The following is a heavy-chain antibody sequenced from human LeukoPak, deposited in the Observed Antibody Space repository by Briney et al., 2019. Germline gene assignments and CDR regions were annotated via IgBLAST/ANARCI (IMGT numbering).Heavy chain of an antibody. D-gene: IGHD6-13*01. CDR3: ARSSSPRKGAFDY. CDR2: IWYGGSNK. CDR1: GFTFSSYG. V-gene: IGHV3-33*01. J-gene: IGHJ4*02. Sequence: GGSLRLSRVASGFTFSSYGMHWVRQAPGKGLEWVAVIWYGGSNKYYADSVKGRFTISRDNSKNTLYLQMNSLRAEDTAVYYCARSSSPRKGAFDYWGQGTLVTVSS.